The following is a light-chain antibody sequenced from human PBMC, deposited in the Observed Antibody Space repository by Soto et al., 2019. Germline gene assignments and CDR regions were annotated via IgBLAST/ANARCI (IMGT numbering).Light chain of an antibody. J-gene: IGLJ1*01. CDR3: AVWYDSLNVHV. CDR2: TND. Sequence: QSVLTQPPSAAGTPGQTVTLSCSGSSSNIGTSSVHWYKHLPGTAPEPLMYTNDQRPSGVPDRFSGSKSGAAASLAISGPQSEDEADYDCAVWYDSLNVHVFGSGTTLTVL. V-gene: IGLV1-44*01. CDR1: SSNIGTSS.